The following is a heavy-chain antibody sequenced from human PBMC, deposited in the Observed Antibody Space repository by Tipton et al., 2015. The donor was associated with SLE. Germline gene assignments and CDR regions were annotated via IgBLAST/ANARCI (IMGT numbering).Heavy chain of an antibody. Sequence: QSGAEVKKPGASVKVSCKASGYTFIDYYMHWLRQAPGQGLEWMGWINPNSGGTNYAQKCQGRVTMTRDTSISTAYMELSRLRSDDTAVYYWARYAVARAGYFDYWGQGALVTVPS. D-gene: IGHD6-19*01. CDR3: ARYAVARAGYFDY. J-gene: IGHJ4*02. V-gene: IGHV1-2*02. CDR2: INPNSGGT. CDR1: GYTFIDYY.